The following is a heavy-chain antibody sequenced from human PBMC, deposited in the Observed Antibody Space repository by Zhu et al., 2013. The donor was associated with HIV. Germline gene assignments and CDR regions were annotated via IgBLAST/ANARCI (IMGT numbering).Heavy chain of an antibody. D-gene: IGHD3-10*01. Sequence: QMQLVQSGAEVRKPGSSMRVSCKASGYTFTSYGISWVRQAPGQGLEWMGWISAYNGNTNYAQKLQGRVTMTTDTSTSTAYMELRSLRSDDTAVYYCARDTLWFGESTSLGYWGQGTLVTVSS. CDR3: ARDTLWFGESTSLGY. J-gene: IGHJ4*02. CDR2: ISAYNGNT. V-gene: IGHV1-18*01. CDR1: GYTFTSYG.